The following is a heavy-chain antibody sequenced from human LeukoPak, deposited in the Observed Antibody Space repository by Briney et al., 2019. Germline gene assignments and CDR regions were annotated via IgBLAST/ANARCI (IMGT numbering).Heavy chain of an antibody. J-gene: IGHJ4*02. CDR1: GFTFSNYW. CDR2: IKQDGSEK. Sequence: PGGSLRLSCAASGFTFSNYWMSWVRQAPGKGLEWVANIKQDGSEKYYVDSVKGRFTISRDNSKNTLYLQMNSLRAEDTAVYYCAKRPPKYYYDSSGLFDYWGQGTLVTVSS. V-gene: IGHV3-7*03. D-gene: IGHD3-22*01. CDR3: AKRPPKYYYDSSGLFDY.